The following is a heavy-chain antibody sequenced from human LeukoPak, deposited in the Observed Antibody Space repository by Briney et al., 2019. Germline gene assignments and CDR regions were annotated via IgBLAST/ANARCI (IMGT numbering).Heavy chain of an antibody. J-gene: IGHJ3*02. Sequence: ASVKVSCKASGYTFTSYYMHWVRQTPGQGLEWMGIINPRGGSTSYAQKFQGRVTMTRDTSTSTVYMELSSLRSEDTAVYYCALGTYYYDSSGYFGFDAFDIWGQGTMVTVSS. CDR1: GYTFTSYY. D-gene: IGHD3-22*01. V-gene: IGHV1-46*03. CDR2: INPRGGST. CDR3: ALGTYYYDSSGYFGFDAFDI.